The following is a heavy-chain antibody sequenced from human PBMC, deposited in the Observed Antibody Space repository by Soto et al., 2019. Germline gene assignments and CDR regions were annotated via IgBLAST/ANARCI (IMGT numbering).Heavy chain of an antibody. Sequence: QVQLQESGPGLVKPSETLSLTCTVSGGSISSYYWSWIRQPPGKGLELIGYIYYSGSANYNPSLKSRVTISVDTSKNQFSLRLSSVTAADTAVDYCARAYSYGYGLYFDYWGQGTLVTVSS. CDR2: IYYSGSA. D-gene: IGHD5-18*01. V-gene: IGHV4-59*08. CDR3: ARAYSYGYGLYFDY. CDR1: GGSISSYY. J-gene: IGHJ4*02.